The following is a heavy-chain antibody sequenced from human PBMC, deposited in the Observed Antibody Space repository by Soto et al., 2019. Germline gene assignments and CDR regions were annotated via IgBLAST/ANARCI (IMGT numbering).Heavy chain of an antibody. CDR3: AGASAITEPGTFAY. V-gene: IGHV1-69*13. J-gene: IGHJ4*02. Sequence: GASVKVSCKDTGGLFSSYAVSWVRQAPGQGLEWMGGIIPVFDTVYYAQKFQGRVTITADESTNTAYMELSSLRAEDTAIYYCAGASAITEPGTFAYWGQGTLVTVSS. CDR1: GGLFSSYA. D-gene: IGHD6-19*01. CDR2: IIPVFDTV.